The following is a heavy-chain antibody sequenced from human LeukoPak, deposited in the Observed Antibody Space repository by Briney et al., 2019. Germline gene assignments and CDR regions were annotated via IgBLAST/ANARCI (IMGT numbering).Heavy chain of an antibody. J-gene: IGHJ6*03. Sequence: GGSLRLSCAASGFTFSSYSIYWVRQAPGKGLEWVSSISSSSRYINYADSVKGRFTISRDNAKNSLFLQMNSLRAEDTAVYYCAKRGWLYYLDVWGKGTTVTVSS. D-gene: IGHD6-19*01. V-gene: IGHV3-21*01. CDR1: GFTFSSYS. CDR3: AKRGWLYYLDV. CDR2: ISSSSRYI.